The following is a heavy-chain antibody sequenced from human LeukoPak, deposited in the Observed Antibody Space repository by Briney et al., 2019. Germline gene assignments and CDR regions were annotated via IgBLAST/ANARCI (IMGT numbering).Heavy chain of an antibody. D-gene: IGHD6-19*01. Sequence: GGSLGLSCSASGFNFRTHAMHWVSQAPGKGLEWVAMIWRGGNYKYYADSVKGRFSISRDDSRSRLHLQMDSLRTEDTAVYYCAIDPPDSGWAFWSWGQGALVTVSS. J-gene: IGHJ5*02. CDR2: IWRGGNYK. CDR1: GFNFRTHA. V-gene: IGHV3-33*01. CDR3: AIDPPDSGWAFWS.